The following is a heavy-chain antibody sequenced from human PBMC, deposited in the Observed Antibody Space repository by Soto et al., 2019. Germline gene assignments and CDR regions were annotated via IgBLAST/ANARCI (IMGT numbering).Heavy chain of an antibody. CDR1: GYTFTSYG. J-gene: IGHJ4*02. CDR3: ARGRYGDY. D-gene: IGHD1-1*01. V-gene: IGHV1-18*01. CDR2: ISAHNGNT. Sequence: QVHLVQSGAEVKKPGASVKVSCKCSGYTFTSYGITWVRQAPGQGLEWMGWISAHNGNTDYAQKLQGRVTVPRDPSTRTAYMELRSLRSDDTAVYYCARGRYGDYWGQGALVTVSS.